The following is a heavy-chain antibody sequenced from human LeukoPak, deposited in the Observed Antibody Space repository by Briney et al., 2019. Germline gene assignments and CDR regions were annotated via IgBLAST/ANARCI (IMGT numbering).Heavy chain of an antibody. Sequence: SETLSLTCAVYGGSFSGYYWSWIRQPPGNGLEWIGEINHSGSTNYNPSLKSRVTISVDTSKNQFSLKLSSVTAADTAVYYCARVGLGTGYVSRWTRDYWGQGTLVTVSS. J-gene: IGHJ4*02. CDR3: ARVGLGTGYVSRWTRDY. CDR2: INHSGST. V-gene: IGHV4-34*01. CDR1: GGSFSGYY. D-gene: IGHD3/OR15-3a*01.